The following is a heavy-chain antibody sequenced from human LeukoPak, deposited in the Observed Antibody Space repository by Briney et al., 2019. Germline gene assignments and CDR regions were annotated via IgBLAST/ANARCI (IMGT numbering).Heavy chain of an antibody. V-gene: IGHV4-39*01. CDR2: IYYSGST. D-gene: IGHD3-3*01. Sequence: PSETLSLTCTVSGGSISSSSYYWGWIRQPPGTGLEWIGSIYYSGSTYYNPSLKSRVTISVDTSKNQFSLKLSSVTAADTAVYYCARTQYYDFWSGGSYFDYWGQGTLVTVSS. J-gene: IGHJ4*02. CDR3: ARTQYYDFWSGGSYFDY. CDR1: GGSISSSSYY.